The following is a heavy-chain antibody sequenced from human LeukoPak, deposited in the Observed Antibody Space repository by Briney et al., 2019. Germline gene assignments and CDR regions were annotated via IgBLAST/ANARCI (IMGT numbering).Heavy chain of an antibody. D-gene: IGHD3-22*01. V-gene: IGHV3-23*01. CDR3: ARRPYYYDSLDY. J-gene: IGHJ4*02. CDR1: GFTFSSYD. CDR2: ISGSGGST. Sequence: PGGSLRLSCAASGFTFSSYDMSWVRQAPGKGLEWVSGISGSGGSTYYADSVKGRFTISRDNAKNSLYLQMNSLRAEDTAVYYCARRPYYYDSLDYWGQGTLVTVSS.